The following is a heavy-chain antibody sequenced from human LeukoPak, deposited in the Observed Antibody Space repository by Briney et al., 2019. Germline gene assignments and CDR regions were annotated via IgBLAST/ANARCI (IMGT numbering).Heavy chain of an antibody. D-gene: IGHD3-3*01. CDR3: GRDPSLPLDFWSCYYSGAFDI. V-gene: IGHV4-39*07. CDR2: IFYSGGT. CDR1: GGSINTPNYY. J-gene: IGHJ3*02. Sequence: SETLSLTCTVSGGSINTPNYYWGWIRQTPGKGLEWIGNIFYSGGTYYNPSLKSRVTISVDTSKNQFSLKLSSVTAADTAVYYFGRDPSLPLDFWSCYYSGAFDIWGQGTMVTVSS.